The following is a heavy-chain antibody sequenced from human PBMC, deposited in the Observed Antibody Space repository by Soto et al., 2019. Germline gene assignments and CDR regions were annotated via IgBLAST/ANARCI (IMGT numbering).Heavy chain of an antibody. J-gene: IGHJ4*02. Sequence: PGGSLRLSCAASGFSFTAAWMYWVRQAPGEGQGLRRGLEWVSYISGSGSYTNYADSVKGRFTISRDNAKTSLYLQMNSLRAEDTAVYYCARGSGYCDGSSCYTLDYWGQGTLVTVSS. CDR2: ISGSGSYT. D-gene: IGHD2-15*01. V-gene: IGHV3-11*05. CDR1: GFSFTAAW. CDR3: ARGSGYCDGSSCYTLDY.